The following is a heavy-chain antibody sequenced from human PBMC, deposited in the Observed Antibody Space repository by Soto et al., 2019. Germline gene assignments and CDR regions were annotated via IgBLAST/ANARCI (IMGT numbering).Heavy chain of an antibody. Sequence: GGSLRLSCAPSGFTFSSYAMSLVRQAPGKGLEWVSNSGSGDSAYYADSVKGRFTISRDNSKNTLYLQMNSLRAEDTAVYYCAKESGGSSSWNADYWGQGTLVTVSS. CDR2: NSGSGDSA. J-gene: IGHJ4*02. D-gene: IGHD6-13*01. V-gene: IGHV3-23*01. CDR3: AKESGGSSSWNADY. CDR1: GFTFSSYA.